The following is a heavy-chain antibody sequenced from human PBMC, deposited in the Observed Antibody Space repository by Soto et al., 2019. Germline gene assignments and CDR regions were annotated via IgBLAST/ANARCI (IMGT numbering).Heavy chain of an antibody. CDR3: ARGSTIVRGAPSWFDP. V-gene: IGHV1-69*02. D-gene: IGHD3-10*01. J-gene: IGHJ5*02. CDR1: GGTFSRYT. CDR2: IIPMAAIA. Sequence: QVQLVQSGAEVKKPGSSVKVSCKASGGTFSRYTINWVRQAPGQGLEWMGRIIPMAAIANYTQKFQGRVTITDDKSSTTAYMELSRLRSDDTGVYYCARGSTIVRGAPSWFDPWGQGTLVTVSS.